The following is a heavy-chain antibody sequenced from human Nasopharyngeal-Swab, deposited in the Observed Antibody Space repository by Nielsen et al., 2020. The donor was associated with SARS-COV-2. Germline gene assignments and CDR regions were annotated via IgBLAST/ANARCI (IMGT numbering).Heavy chain of an antibody. Sequence: SETLSLTCTVSGGSISSYYWSWIRQPPGKGLEWIGYIYYSGSTNYNPSLKSRVTISVDTSKNQFSLTLSSVTAADTAVYYCARVRRLRRGGYYFDYWGQGTLVTVSS. J-gene: IGHJ4*02. CDR2: IYYSGST. CDR1: GGSISSYY. CDR3: ARVRRLRRGGYYFDY. D-gene: IGHD3-10*01. V-gene: IGHV4-59*12.